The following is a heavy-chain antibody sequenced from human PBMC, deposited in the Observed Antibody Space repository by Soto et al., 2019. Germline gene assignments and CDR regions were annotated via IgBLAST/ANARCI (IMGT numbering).Heavy chain of an antibody. CDR1: GGSISSHY. V-gene: IGHV4-59*11. CDR2: IYYSGST. Sequence: PSETLSLTCTVSGGSISSHYWSWIRQPPGKGLEWIGYIYYSGSTNYNPSLKSRVTISVDTSKNQFSLKLSSVTAADTAVYYCARDEDFWSGPLSWGQGNLVTFSS. CDR3: ARDEDFWSGPLS. J-gene: IGHJ5*02. D-gene: IGHD3-3*01.